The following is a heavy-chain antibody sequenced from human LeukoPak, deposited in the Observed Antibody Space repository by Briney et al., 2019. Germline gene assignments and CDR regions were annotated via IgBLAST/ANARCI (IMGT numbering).Heavy chain of an antibody. CDR3: ARDPSGIVGAAAHWYFDL. V-gene: IGHV4-31*03. D-gene: IGHD1-26*01. CDR1: GGSISSGGYS. Sequence: PSQTLSLTCTVSGGSISSGGYSWSWIRQHPGKGLEWIGYIYYSGSTYYNPSLKSRVTISVDTSKNQFSLKLSSVTAADTAVYYCARDPSGIVGAAAHWYFDLWGRGTLVTVPS. CDR2: IYYSGST. J-gene: IGHJ2*01.